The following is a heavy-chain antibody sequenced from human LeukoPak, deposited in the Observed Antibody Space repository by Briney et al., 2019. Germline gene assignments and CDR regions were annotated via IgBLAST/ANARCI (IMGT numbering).Heavy chain of an antibody. CDR1: GGSISSGDYY. CDR3: ARGKGYDFWSGLNYFDY. CDR2: IYYSGST. Sequence: SQTLSLTCTVSGGSISSGDYYWSWIRQPPGKGLEWIGYIYYSGSTYYNPSLKSRVTISVDTSKNQFSLKLSSVTAADTAVYCCARGKGYDFWSGLNYFDYWGQGTLVTVSS. D-gene: IGHD3-3*01. V-gene: IGHV4-30-4*08. J-gene: IGHJ4*02.